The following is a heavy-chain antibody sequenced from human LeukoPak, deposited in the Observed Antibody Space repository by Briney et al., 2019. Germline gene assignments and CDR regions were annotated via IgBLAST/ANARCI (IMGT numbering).Heavy chain of an antibody. D-gene: IGHD3-22*01. CDR3: ASTSADYYDSSGYYSPYSAFDI. J-gene: IGHJ3*02. CDR1: GYSFTSYW. V-gene: IGHV5-51*01. CDR2: IYPGDSDT. Sequence: GESLKISCKGSGYSFTSYWIGWVRQMPGKGLEWMGIIYPGDSDTRYSPSFQGQVTISADKSISTAYLQWSSLKASDTAMYYCASTSADYYDSSGYYSPYSAFDIWGQGTMVTVSS.